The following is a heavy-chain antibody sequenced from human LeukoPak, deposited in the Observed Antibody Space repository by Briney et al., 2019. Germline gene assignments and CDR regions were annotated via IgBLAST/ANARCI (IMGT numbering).Heavy chain of an antibody. J-gene: IGHJ5*02. CDR1: GFTLSRYW. CDR2: IMQDGSVK. CDR3: ARDLLGDGWFDP. Sequence: GGSLRLSCAASGFTLSRYWMSWVRQAPGKGLEWVANIMQDGSVKYYVDSVKGRFTISRDNAKNSLYLQMNSLRAEDTAVYYCARDLLGDGWFDPWGQGTLVTVSS. V-gene: IGHV3-7*01. D-gene: IGHD2-21*02.